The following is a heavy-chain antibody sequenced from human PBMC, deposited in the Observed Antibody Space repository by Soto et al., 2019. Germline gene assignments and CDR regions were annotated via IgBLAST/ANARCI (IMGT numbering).Heavy chain of an antibody. D-gene: IGHD6-19*01. CDR2: ISGSGGST. CDR3: AKDNDSSGWYYFDY. V-gene: IGHV3-23*01. J-gene: IGHJ4*02. CDR1: GFTFSNYA. Sequence: GGSLRLSCAASGFTFSNYAVTWVRQAPGKGLEWVSTISGSGGSTYYADSVKGRFTISRDNSKNTLYLQMNSLRAEDTAVYYCAKDNDSSGWYYFDYWGQGTLVTVSS.